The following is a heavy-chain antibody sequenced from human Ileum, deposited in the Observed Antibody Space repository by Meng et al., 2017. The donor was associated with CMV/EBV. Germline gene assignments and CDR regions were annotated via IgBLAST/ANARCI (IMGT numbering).Heavy chain of an antibody. D-gene: IGHD2-21*01. J-gene: IGHJ4*02. Sequence: VPLQDSGPDQVKPSQTLALTCSVSGDSMSSYNYHWSRIRQPAGKGLEWIGQRHKNGNDNYNASLKSRVTISIDTSKNQFSLTLTSVTAADTAVYYCAIYYGGVGGRGYWAQGTLVTVSS. V-gene: IGHV4-61*02. CDR2: RHKNGND. CDR3: AIYYGGVGGRGY. CDR1: GDSMSSYNYH.